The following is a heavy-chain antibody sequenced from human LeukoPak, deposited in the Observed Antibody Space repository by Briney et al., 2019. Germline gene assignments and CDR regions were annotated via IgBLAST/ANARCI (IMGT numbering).Heavy chain of an antibody. CDR1: GYTFRTYG. V-gene: IGHV1-18*01. CDR2: INNYNGNT. CDR3: AGKDGSVGDAFDI. D-gene: IGHD1-26*01. J-gene: IGHJ3*02. Sequence: ASVKVSCKASGYTFRTYGISWVRQAPGHGLEWMGWINNYNGNTNYAQRLQGRVTMTTDTSTSTVYMELRSLRSDDTAMYYCAGKDGSVGDAFDIWGQGTMVTVSS.